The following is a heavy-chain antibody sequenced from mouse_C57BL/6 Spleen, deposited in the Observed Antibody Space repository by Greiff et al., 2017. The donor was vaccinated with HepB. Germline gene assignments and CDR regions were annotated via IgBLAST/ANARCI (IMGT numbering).Heavy chain of an antibody. CDR3: ARLGEY. D-gene: IGHD4-1*01. V-gene: IGHV1-50*01. J-gene: IGHJ2*01. CDR2: IDPSDSYT. CDR1: GYTFTSYW. Sequence: QVQLQQPGAELVKPGASVKLSCKASGYTFTSYWMQWVKQRPGQGLEWIGEIDPSDSYTNYNQKFKGKATLTVDTSSSTAYMQLSSLTSEDSAVYYCARLGEYCGQGTTLTVSS.